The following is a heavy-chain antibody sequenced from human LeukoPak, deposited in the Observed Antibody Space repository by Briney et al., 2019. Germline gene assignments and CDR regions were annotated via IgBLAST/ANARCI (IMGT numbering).Heavy chain of an antibody. J-gene: IGHJ3*02. Sequence: PGWSLRLSCAASGFTFSTYAMSWVRQAPGKGLEWVSYISVSGGSTYDADSVKGRFTISRDNSKNTLYLQMNSLRAEDTAVYYCAKAARKRITMVRGVYDAFDIWGQGTMVTVSS. CDR3: AKAARKRITMVRGVYDAFDI. V-gene: IGHV3-23*01. CDR2: ISVSGGST. D-gene: IGHD3-10*01. CDR1: GFTFSTYA.